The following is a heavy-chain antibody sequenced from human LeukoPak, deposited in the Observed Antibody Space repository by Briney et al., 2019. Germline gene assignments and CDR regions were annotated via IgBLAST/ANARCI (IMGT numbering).Heavy chain of an antibody. V-gene: IGHV3-30*18. Sequence: GGSLRLSCAASGFTFSSYGMHWVRQAPGKGLEWVAVISYDGSNIYYADSVKGRFTISRDNSKNTLYLQMNSLRAEDTAVYYCANRNGMDVWGQGTTVTVSS. CDR3: ANRNGMDV. CDR1: GFTFSSYG. CDR2: ISYDGSNI. J-gene: IGHJ6*02.